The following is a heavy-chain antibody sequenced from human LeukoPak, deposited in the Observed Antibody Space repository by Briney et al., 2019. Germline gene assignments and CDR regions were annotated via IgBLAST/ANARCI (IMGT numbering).Heavy chain of an antibody. CDR2: MHDSGTT. Sequence: SETLSLTRSVSGVSISSYYWSWLRQPPGRGGGGSGVMHDSGTTFYNPSLKSRVTMSVDTPKKQFSLQLSSVTAADTAINYCAACKRINGWYVHDYWGQGTLVTVSS. V-gene: IGHV4-59*13. CDR1: GVSISSYY. J-gene: IGHJ4*02. D-gene: IGHD6-19*01. CDR3: AACKRINGWYVHDY.